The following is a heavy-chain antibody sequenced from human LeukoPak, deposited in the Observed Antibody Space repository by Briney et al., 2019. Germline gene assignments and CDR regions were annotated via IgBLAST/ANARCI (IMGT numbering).Heavy chain of an antibody. V-gene: IGHV1-46*01. CDR1: GYTFTNSY. CDR2: INPDGGNT. Sequence: ASVKVSCKASGYTFTNSYIHWVRQPPGQVLEWMGLINPDGGNTNYAQNFQGRVTLTRDTSTSTVYMELSSLRSEDTAIYYCARIRDGYNDAYDLWGQGTVVTVPS. D-gene: IGHD5-24*01. CDR3: ARIRDGYNDAYDL. J-gene: IGHJ3*01.